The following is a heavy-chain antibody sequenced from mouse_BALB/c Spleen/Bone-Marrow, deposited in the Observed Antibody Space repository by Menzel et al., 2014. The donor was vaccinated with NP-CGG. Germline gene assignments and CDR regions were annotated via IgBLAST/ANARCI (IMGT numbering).Heavy chain of an antibody. CDR2: ISSDSDTI. CDR1: GFTFSSFG. V-gene: IGHV5-17*02. Sequence: EVMLVESGGGLVQPGRSRKLSCTASGFTFSSFGMHWVRQAPEKGLEWVAYISSDSDTIYYADTVKGRFTISKDNSKNTLFLQMTSLRSEDTAMYYCTRNNDYDSYFDVWGAGTSVTVSS. J-gene: IGHJ1*01. CDR3: TRNNDYDSYFDV. D-gene: IGHD2-4*01.